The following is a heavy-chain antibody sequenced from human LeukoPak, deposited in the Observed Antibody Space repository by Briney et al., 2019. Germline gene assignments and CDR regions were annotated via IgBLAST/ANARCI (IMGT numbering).Heavy chain of an antibody. V-gene: IGHV4-4*02. J-gene: IGHJ5*02. CDR3: ASQRRGRASPARNGFDP. D-gene: IGHD2-8*01. CDR1: GGSISSSNW. Sequence: PSETLSLTCAVSGGSISSSNWWSWVRQPPGKGLEWIGEIYHSGSTNYNPSLKSRVTISVDTSKNQFSLKLSSVTAADTAVYYCASQRRGRASPARNGFDPWGQGTRVTVPS. CDR2: IYHSGST.